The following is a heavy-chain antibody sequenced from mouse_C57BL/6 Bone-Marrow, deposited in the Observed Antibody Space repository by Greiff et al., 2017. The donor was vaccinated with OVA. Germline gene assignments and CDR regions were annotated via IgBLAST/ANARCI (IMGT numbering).Heavy chain of an antibody. Sequence: QVQLQQPGAELVRPGTSVKLSCKPSGYTFTSYWMHWVKQRPGQGLEWIGVIDPSDSYTNYNQKFKGKATLTVDTSSSTAYMQLSSLTSEDSAVYYCASPIYYYGSSYPHFDYWGQGTTLTVSS. D-gene: IGHD1-1*01. V-gene: IGHV1-59*01. CDR2: IDPSDSYT. J-gene: IGHJ2*01. CDR3: ASPIYYYGSSYPHFDY. CDR1: GYTFTSYW.